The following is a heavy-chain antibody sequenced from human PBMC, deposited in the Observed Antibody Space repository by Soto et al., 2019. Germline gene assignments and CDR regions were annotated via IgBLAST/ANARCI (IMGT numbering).Heavy chain of an antibody. V-gene: IGHV1-46*01. Sequence: ASVKVSCKASGYTFGIYYIHGVRQAPGQGPEWMGMIDPSGLTTSYAQKFQGRVTMTRDTSTSTVYMDLSSLRSDDTAVYYCARLYVKWFDPWGQGTLVTVSS. CDR2: IDPSGLTT. CDR3: ARLYVKWFDP. J-gene: IGHJ5*02. D-gene: IGHD3-16*01. CDR1: GYTFGIYY.